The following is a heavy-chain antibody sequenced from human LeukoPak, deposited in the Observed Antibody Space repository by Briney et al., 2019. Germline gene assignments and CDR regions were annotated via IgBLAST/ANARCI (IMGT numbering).Heavy chain of an antibody. CDR2: ITGSGYYT. D-gene: IGHD2-8*01. CDR3: AKAPDFTDTKHELDY. CDR1: GFKFTTFA. Sequence: PGGSLRLSCAASGFKFTTFAMTWVRQAPGKGLEWVSTITGSGYYTYYADSVKGRFTVSRDNSKNTPYLHMNSLRAEDTALYYCAKAPDFTDTKHELDYWGQGTLVTVSS. J-gene: IGHJ4*02. V-gene: IGHV3-23*01.